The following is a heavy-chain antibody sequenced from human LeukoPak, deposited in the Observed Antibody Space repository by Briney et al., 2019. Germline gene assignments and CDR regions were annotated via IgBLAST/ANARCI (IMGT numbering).Heavy chain of an antibody. Sequence: SETLSLTCTVSGGSISSYYWSWIRQPPGKGPEWIGYIYHSGSTNYSPSLKSRVTISVDTSKNQFSLKLSSVTAADTAVYYCARDSGSYRHYFDYWGQGTLVTVSS. CDR1: GGSISSYY. V-gene: IGHV4-59*01. D-gene: IGHD1-26*01. CDR2: IYHSGST. J-gene: IGHJ4*02. CDR3: ARDSGSYRHYFDY.